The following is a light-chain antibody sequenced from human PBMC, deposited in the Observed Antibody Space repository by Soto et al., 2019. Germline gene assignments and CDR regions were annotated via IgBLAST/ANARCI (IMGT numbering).Light chain of an antibody. Sequence: IVLTQSPGTLSLSPGERATLSCRASQSVSSSYLAWYQQKPGQAPRPLIYGASSRATGIPDRFSGSGSGTDFTLTISRLEPEDFAVYYCQHYGSSWTFGQGTKVEIK. J-gene: IGKJ1*01. CDR1: QSVSSSY. CDR3: QHYGSSWT. CDR2: GAS. V-gene: IGKV3-20*01.